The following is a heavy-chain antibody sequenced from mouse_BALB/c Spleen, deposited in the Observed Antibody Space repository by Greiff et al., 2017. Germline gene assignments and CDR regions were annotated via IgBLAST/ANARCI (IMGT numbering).Heavy chain of an antibody. Sequence: QVQLKQSGPGLVAPSQSLSITCTVSGFSLTGYGVNWVRQPPGKGLEWLGMIWGDGSTDYNSALKSRLSISKDNSKSQVFLKMNSLQTDDTARYYCARDRNYRPPRGYFDVWGAGTTVTVSS. V-gene: IGHV2-6-7*01. J-gene: IGHJ1*01. D-gene: IGHD2-14*01. CDR3: ARDRNYRPPRGYFDV. CDR2: IWGDGST. CDR1: GFSLTGYG.